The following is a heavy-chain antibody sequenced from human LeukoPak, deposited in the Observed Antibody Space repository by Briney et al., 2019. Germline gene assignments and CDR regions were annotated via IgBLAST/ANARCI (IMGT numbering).Heavy chain of an antibody. D-gene: IGHD3-22*01. V-gene: IGHV4-34*01. CDR1: GGSFSGYY. CDR3: ARAYGTMIVVVRRTWYFDL. J-gene: IGHJ2*01. CDR2: INHSGST. Sequence: SETLSLTCAVYGGSFSGYYWSWIRQPPGKGLEWIGEINHSGSTNYNPSLKSRVTISVDTCKNKFSLKLRSLTAADTAVYYCARAYGTMIVVVRRTWYFDLWGRGTLVTVSS.